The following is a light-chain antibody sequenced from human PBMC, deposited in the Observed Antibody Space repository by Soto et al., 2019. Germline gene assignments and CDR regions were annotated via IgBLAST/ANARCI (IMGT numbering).Light chain of an antibody. J-gene: IGKJ1*01. CDR2: HTS. Sequence: DIVMTQSPATLSVSPGERATLSCRASQSVGSSLAWYQQKPGQAPRLLIYHTSTRATGIPARFSGSGSGTEFTLTISSLQSEDFAVYYCQQFNIWPRTFGQGTKVDIK. V-gene: IGKV3-15*01. CDR1: QSVGSS. CDR3: QQFNIWPRT.